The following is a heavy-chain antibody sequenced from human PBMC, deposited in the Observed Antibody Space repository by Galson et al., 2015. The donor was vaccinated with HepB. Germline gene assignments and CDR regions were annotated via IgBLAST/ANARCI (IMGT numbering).Heavy chain of an antibody. D-gene: IGHD2-2*01. CDR2: IIPIFGTA. CDR1: GGTFSSYA. J-gene: IGHJ6*03. Sequence: SVKVSCKASGGTFSSYAISWVRQAPGQGLEWMGGIIPIFGTANYAQKFQGRVTITADESTSTAYMELSSLRSEDTAVYYCARSDEYCSSTSCYHDYYYYMDVWGKGTTVTVSS. V-gene: IGHV1-69*13. CDR3: ARSDEYCSSTSCYHDYYYYMDV.